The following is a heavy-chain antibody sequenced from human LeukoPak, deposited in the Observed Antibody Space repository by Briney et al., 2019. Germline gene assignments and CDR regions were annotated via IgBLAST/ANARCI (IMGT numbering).Heavy chain of an antibody. CDR1: AASISSRSYY. J-gene: IGHJ4*02. CDR2: MYYNRST. V-gene: IGHV4-39*01. CDR3: ARSTFSYYYDSSGYYHGPFDY. D-gene: IGHD3-22*01. Sequence: SETLSLTCTVSAASISSRSYYSGWLRQPPGKGLEWIGRMYYNRSTYYNRSVKSLFTIFVNTSKNLFSLKLSSVTAADTAVYYCARSTFSYYYDSSGYYHGPFDYWGQGTLVTVSS.